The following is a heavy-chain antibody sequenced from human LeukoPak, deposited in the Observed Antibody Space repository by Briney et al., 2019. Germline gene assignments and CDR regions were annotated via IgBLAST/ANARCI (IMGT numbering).Heavy chain of an antibody. D-gene: IGHD3-22*01. J-gene: IGHJ4*02. CDR2: ISYDGSNK. CDR3: AKDRRYYDSSSVDY. Sequence: GGSLRLSCAASGFTFSSYAMSWVRQAPGKGLEWVAVISYDGSNKYYADSVKGRFAISRDNSKNTLYLQMNSLRAEDTAVYYCAKDRRYYDSSSVDYWGQGTLVTVSS. V-gene: IGHV3-30*18. CDR1: GFTFSSYA.